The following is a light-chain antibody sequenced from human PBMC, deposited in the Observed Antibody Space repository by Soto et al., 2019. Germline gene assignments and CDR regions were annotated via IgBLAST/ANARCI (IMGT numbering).Light chain of an antibody. Sequence: EIVMTQSPATLSVSPGERATLSCRARQSVSSNLAWYQQKPGQAPRLLIYGASTRATGSPARFSGSGSGTEFTLTISSLQAEDFAVYYCQQYNNLPRTFGQGTKVEIK. CDR2: GAS. V-gene: IGKV3-15*01. J-gene: IGKJ1*01. CDR1: QSVSSN. CDR3: QQYNNLPRT.